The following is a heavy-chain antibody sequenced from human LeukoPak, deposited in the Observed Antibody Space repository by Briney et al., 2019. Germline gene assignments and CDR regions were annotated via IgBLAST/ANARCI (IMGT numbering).Heavy chain of an antibody. D-gene: IGHD2-2*01. CDR1: EFTVSSNY. CDR2: IYSGGSDGST. Sequence: GGSLRLSCTASEFTVSSNYMSWVRQAPGKGLEWVSVIYSGGSDGSTYYADSVKGRFTISRDNSKNTLYLQMNSLRAEDTAVYYCAKILQGIVVVPAAVEDAFDIWGQGTMVTVSS. V-gene: IGHV3-66*02. CDR3: AKILQGIVVVPAAVEDAFDI. J-gene: IGHJ3*02.